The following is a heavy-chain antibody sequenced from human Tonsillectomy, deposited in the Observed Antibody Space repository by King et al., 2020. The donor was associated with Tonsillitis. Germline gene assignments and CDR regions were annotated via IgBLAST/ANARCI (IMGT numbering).Heavy chain of an antibody. Sequence: QLVQSGAEVKKPGSSVKVSCKAPGGTFSSYTFSWVRQAPGQGLEWMGGIIPIFGTANYAQKFQGRVTITADESTSTAYMELSSLRSEDTAVYYCARDSYVSGHTLLPFDYWGQGTLVTVSS. J-gene: IGHJ4*02. D-gene: IGHD3-10*01. CDR2: IIPIFGTA. CDR1: GGTFSSYT. V-gene: IGHV1-69*01. CDR3: ARDSYVSGHTLLPFDY.